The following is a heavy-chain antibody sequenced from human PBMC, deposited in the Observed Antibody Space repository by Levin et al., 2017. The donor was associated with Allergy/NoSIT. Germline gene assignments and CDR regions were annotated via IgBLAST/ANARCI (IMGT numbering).Heavy chain of an antibody. CDR2: ISYDGSNK. V-gene: IGHV3-30*18. D-gene: IGHD3-10*01. CDR3: AKAHYYGSGSYLLAWVAGYYYGMDV. J-gene: IGHJ6*02. Sequence: SCAASGFTFSSYGMHWVRQAPGKGLEWVAVISYDGSNKYYADSVKGRFTISRDNSKNTLYLQMNSLRAEDTAVYYCAKAHYYGSGSYLLAWVAGYYYGMDVWGQGTTVTVSS. CDR1: GFTFSSYG.